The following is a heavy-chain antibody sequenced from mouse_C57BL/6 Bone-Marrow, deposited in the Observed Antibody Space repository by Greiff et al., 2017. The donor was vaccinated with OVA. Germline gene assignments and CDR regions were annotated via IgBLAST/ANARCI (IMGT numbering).Heavy chain of an antibody. CDR2: IDPSDSYT. CDR3: ARWLLRGWYFDV. V-gene: IGHV1-50*01. J-gene: IGHJ1*03. CDR1: GYTFTGYW. Sequence: VQLQQPGAELVKPGASVKLSCKASGYTFTGYWMQWVKQRPGQGLEWIGEIDPSDSYTNYNQKFKGKATLTVDTSSSTAYMQLSSLTSEDSAVYYCARWLLRGWYFDVWGTGTTVTVSS. D-gene: IGHD2-3*01.